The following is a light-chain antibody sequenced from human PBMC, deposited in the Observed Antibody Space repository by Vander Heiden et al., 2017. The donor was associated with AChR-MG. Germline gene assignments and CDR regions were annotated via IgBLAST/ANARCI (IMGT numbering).Light chain of an antibody. Sequence: DIQMTQSPSSLSASVGDRVTITCRASQGISRWLAWYQQKPKKAPKPLIYEASRLQSGVQSRFSGSGSGTAFTLTIISLQPEDFATYYCQQDNTYPLTFGGGTKVEIK. CDR3: QQDNTYPLT. CDR2: EAS. J-gene: IGKJ4*01. CDR1: QGISRW. V-gene: IGKV1D-16*01.